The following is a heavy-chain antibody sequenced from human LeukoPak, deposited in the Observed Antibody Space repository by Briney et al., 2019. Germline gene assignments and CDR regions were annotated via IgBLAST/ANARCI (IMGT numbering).Heavy chain of an antibody. CDR1: GGSISSSTYY. CDR2: IYYSGST. D-gene: IGHD3-10*01. Sequence: PSETLSLTCTVSGGSISSSTYYWGWIRQPPGKGLEWIGSIYYSGSTYYNPSLKSRVTISVDTSKNQFSLKLSSVTAADTAVYYCARRTPLNGSGNYEYYFDYWGQGTLVTVSS. V-gene: IGHV4-39*01. J-gene: IGHJ4*02. CDR3: ARRTPLNGSGNYEYYFDY.